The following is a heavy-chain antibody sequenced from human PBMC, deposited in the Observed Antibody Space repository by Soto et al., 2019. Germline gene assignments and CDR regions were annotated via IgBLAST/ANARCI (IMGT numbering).Heavy chain of an antibody. CDR3: ARATRYFGSFDS. Sequence: WGSLRLSCAASGFNVINNYITFLRHSPGKGLEWVSVIYTGGSTYYAASVRGRSSISRDSSKNMVFLHMNSLRVEDTAVYYCARATRYFGSFDSWGQGTLVTVPQ. V-gene: IGHV3-53*01. CDR2: IYTGGST. D-gene: IGHD1-1*01. CDR1: GFNVINNY. J-gene: IGHJ4*02.